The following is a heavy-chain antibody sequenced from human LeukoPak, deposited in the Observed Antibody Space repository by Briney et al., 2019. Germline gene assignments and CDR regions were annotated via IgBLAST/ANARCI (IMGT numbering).Heavy chain of an antibody. CDR1: GFTFTTYA. Sequence: PGGSLRLSCAASGFTFTTYAINWVRQVPGKGLEWVSSITADGANTYLADSVRGRCTISRDNSKNTVYLQMNSLRAEDTAVYYCAKATLGSCGGVRCYPFDYWGQGTLVTVSS. CDR3: AKATLGSCGGVRCYPFDY. V-gene: IGHV3-23*01. CDR2: ITADGANT. J-gene: IGHJ4*02. D-gene: IGHD2-15*01.